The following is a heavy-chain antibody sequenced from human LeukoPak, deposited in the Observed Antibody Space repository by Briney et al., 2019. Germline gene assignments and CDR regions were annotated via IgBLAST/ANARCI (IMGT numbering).Heavy chain of an antibody. D-gene: IGHD1-26*01. CDR1: GFTFSSYA. V-gene: IGHV3-23*01. Sequence: GGSLGLSCAASGFTFSSYAMTWVRQAPGKGLEWVSAISGSGGSTYYADSVKGRFTISRDNSRNTEYLQMNSLRAEDTAVYYCAKRTLTPSESHSPLDYWGQGTLVTVSS. J-gene: IGHJ4*02. CDR3: AKRTLTPSESHSPLDY. CDR2: ISGSGGST.